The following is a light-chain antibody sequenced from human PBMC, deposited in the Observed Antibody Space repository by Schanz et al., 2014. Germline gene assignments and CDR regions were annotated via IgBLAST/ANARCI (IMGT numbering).Light chain of an antibody. J-gene: IGKJ2*01. V-gene: IGKV3-15*01. CDR3: QQDRT. CDR1: QSVSSN. CDR2: GAS. Sequence: EIVMTQSPATLSVSPGERATLSCRASQSVSSNLAWYQQKPGQAPRLLIYGASNRATGIPTRFSGSGSGSDFTLTISRLEPEDFAVYYCQQDRTFGQGTKLEIK.